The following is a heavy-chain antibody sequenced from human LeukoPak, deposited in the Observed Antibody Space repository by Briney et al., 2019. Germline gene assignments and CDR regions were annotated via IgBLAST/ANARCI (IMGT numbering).Heavy chain of an antibody. CDR2: IYYSGTT. CDR1: GDSISSSSFF. J-gene: IGHJ4*02. CDR3: AREAAAPLGD. V-gene: IGHV4-39*07. D-gene: IGHD2-2*01. Sequence: KPSETLSLTCTVSGDSISSSSFFWGWIRQPPGKGLEWIASIYYSGTTHYNPSLESRVTISVDKSKNQFSLKLSSVTAADTAVYYCAREAAAPLGDWGQGTLVTVSS.